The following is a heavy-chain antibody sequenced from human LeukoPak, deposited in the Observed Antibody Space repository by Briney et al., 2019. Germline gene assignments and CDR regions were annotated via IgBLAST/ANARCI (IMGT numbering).Heavy chain of an antibody. CDR3: AKDNSLVRGVLKYSYYYGMDV. CDR2: ISWNSGSI. D-gene: IGHD3-10*01. J-gene: IGHJ6*02. Sequence: GRSLRLSCAASGFTFDDYAMHWVRQAPGKGLEWVSGISWNSGSIGYADSVKVRFTISRDNAKNSLYLQMNSLRAEDTALYYCAKDNSLVRGVLKYSYYYGMDVWGQGTTVTVSS. CDR1: GFTFDDYA. V-gene: IGHV3-9*01.